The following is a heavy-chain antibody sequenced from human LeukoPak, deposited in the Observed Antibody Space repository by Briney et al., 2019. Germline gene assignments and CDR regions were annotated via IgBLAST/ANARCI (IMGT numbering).Heavy chain of an antibody. CDR3: ARGLYSNER. Sequence: PGGSLRLSCAASGFTFSDYYMGWIRQAPGKGLEWLSYISGSGTTIYYADSVKGRFTISRDNAKNSLYLQINSLRAEDTAVYYCARGLYSNERWGQGTLVTVSS. CDR2: ISGSGTTI. J-gene: IGHJ4*02. D-gene: IGHD6-13*01. V-gene: IGHV3-11*01. CDR1: GFTFSDYY.